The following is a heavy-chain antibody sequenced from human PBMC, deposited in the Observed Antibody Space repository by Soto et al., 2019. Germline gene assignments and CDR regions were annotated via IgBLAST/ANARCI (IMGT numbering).Heavy chain of an antibody. CDR2: ISASNGDT. D-gene: IGHD3-22*01. Sequence: QVHLVQSGAELRKPGASVKVSCKASGYTFTTYGIIWVRQAPGQHLEWLGWISASNGDTKYPQGFQVRVTLTTDTSTCTAYMELMTLRSDDTAVYFCARFHLLHNPAADFWVQETLVTVYS. V-gene: IGHV1-18*04. J-gene: IGHJ4*02. CDR1: GYTFTTYG. CDR3: ARFHLLHNPAADF.